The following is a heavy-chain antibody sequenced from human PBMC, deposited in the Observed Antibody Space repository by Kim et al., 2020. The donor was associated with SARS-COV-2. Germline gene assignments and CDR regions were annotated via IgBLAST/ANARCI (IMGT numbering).Heavy chain of an antibody. D-gene: IGHD6-13*01. CDR3: ARDSSPSLGGTWFDVFDL. CDR2: IKGDGSVT. V-gene: IGHV3-7*01. J-gene: IGHJ3*01. Sequence: GGSLRLSCEASGLSFSTHWMTWVRQAPGKGLEWVANIKGDGSVTHYVDSVKGRFTISRENGKNSLYLQMSGLRPEDTALYYCARDSSPSLGGTWFDVFDLWGRGTLVTVSS. CDR1: GLSFSTHW.